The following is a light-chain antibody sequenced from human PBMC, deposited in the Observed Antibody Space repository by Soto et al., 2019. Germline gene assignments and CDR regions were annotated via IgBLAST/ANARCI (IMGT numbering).Light chain of an antibody. CDR2: EDN. Sequence: NFMLTQPHSLSESPGKTVTISCTRSSGSIVSNYVEWYQQRPGRFPTIVIYEDNQRPSWVPDWFSGSCDSSSNAAPLTISGLKTEDEADYYCQSFDSTTVVFGGGTKLTVL. V-gene: IGLV6-57*01. CDR1: SGSIVSNY. CDR3: QSFDSTTVV. J-gene: IGLJ2*01.